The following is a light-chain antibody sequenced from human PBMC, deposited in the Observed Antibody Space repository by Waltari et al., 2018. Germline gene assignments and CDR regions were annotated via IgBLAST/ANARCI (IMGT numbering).Light chain of an antibody. CDR2: YDS. CDR3: RVGDTSSDHRWV. CDR1: NIGSKS. Sequence: SYVLTQPPSVSVAPGKTARITCGGNNIGSKSVHWYQQKPGQAPVLVIYYDSDRPSGIAERLAASNLGKMAAVTSGRAEAGDEADYYGRVGDTSSDHRWVFGGGTKLTVL. V-gene: IGLV3-21*04. J-gene: IGLJ3*02.